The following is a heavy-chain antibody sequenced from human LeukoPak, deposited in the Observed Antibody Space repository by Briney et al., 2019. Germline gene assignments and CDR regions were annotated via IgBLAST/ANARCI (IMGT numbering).Heavy chain of an antibody. CDR2: IYYSGST. V-gene: IGHV4-59*01. Sequence: SETLSLTCTVSGGSISSYYWSWIRQPPGKGLEWIGYIYYSGSTNYNPSLKSRVTISVDTSKNQFSLKLSSVTAADTAVYYCAREAGSRQLGYYYYGMDVWGQGTTVTVSS. CDR1: GGSISSYY. CDR3: AREAGSRQLGYYYYGMDV. J-gene: IGHJ6*02. D-gene: IGHD6-13*01.